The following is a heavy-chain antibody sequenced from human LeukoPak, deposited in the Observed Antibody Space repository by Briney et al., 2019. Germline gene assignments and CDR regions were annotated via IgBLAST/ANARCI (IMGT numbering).Heavy chain of an antibody. CDR2: IYYSGST. CDR1: GGSISSSSYY. CDR3: ARRGDTDAFDI. V-gene: IGHV4-39*01. Sequence: SETLSLTCTVSGGSISSSSYYWGWIRQPPGKGLEWIGSIYYSGSTYYNPSLKSRVTISVDTSKNQFSLKLSSVTAADTAVYYCARRGDTDAFDIWGQGTMVTVSS. D-gene: IGHD5-18*01. J-gene: IGHJ3*02.